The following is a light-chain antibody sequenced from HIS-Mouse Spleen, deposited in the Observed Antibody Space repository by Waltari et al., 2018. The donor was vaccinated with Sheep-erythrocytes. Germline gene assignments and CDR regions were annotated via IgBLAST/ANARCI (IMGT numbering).Light chain of an antibody. CDR1: SSDVGGYNY. CDR2: DVS. V-gene: IGLV2-11*01. CDR3: CSYAGSYNHV. J-gene: IGLJ1*01. Sequence: QSALTQPRSVSGSPGQSVTISCTGTSSDVGGYNYVHWYQQHPGKAPKRMIYDVSKRPSGVPDRFSGSKSGNTASLTISGLQAEDEADYYCCSYAGSYNHVFATGTKVTVL.